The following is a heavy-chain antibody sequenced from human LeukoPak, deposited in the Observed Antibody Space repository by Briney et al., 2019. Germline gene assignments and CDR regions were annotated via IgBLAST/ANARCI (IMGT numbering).Heavy chain of an antibody. CDR1: GFTLSSYG. CDR2: ISYDGSNK. D-gene: IGHD2-8*01. CDR3: ARDLIRHWFDP. J-gene: IGHJ5*02. Sequence: GRSLRLSCAASGFTLSSYGMHWVRQAPGKGLEWVAVISYDGSNKYYADSVKGRFTISRDNSKNTLYLQMNSLRAEDTAVYYCARDLIRHWFDPWGQGTLVTVSS. V-gene: IGHV3-30*03.